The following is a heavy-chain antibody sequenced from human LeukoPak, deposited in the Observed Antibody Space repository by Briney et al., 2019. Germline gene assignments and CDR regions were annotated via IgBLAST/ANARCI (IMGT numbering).Heavy chain of an antibody. D-gene: IGHD3-22*01. CDR1: GGSISNYH. V-gene: IGHV4-59*01. CDR3: ARARNYYDNSGYYYEGDAFDI. Sequence: PSETLSLTCTVSGGSISNYHWGWIRQPPGKGLEWIGYIFYSGSTHDNPSLKSRVTISVDMSKNQFSLRLSSVTAADTAVYYCARARNYYDNSGYYYEGDAFDIWGQGTMVTVSS. CDR2: IFYSGST. J-gene: IGHJ3*02.